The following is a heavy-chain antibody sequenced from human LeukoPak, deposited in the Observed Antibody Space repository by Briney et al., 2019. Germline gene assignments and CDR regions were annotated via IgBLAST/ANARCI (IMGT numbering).Heavy chain of an antibody. CDR2: GHYSGST. J-gene: IGHJ3*02. CDR1: GDSISSYY. D-gene: IGHD3-10*01. Sequence: RPSETLSLTCTVSGDSISSYYWNWIRQPPGKGLEWIGYGHYSGSTNYNPSLKSRVTFSVDASKSQFSLKLSSVTAADTAVYYCARWGETSALRVHAFDIWGQGTMVTVSS. V-gene: IGHV4-59*01. CDR3: ARWGETSALRVHAFDI.